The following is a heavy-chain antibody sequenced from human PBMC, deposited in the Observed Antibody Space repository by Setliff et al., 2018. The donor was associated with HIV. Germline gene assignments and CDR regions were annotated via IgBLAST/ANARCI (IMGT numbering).Heavy chain of an antibody. V-gene: IGHV1-3*01. Sequence: ASVKVSCKASGYTFTTYSLHWVRQAPGQSLEWMGWINVGKGDTKHSQDLQGRITITRDTTANTAYMELSSLRSDDTAVYFCARGALLAVFDFDHWGRGTQVTVSS. CDR3: ARGALLAVFDFDH. CDR2: INVGKGDT. J-gene: IGHJ4*01. CDR1: GYTFTTYS. D-gene: IGHD1-26*01.